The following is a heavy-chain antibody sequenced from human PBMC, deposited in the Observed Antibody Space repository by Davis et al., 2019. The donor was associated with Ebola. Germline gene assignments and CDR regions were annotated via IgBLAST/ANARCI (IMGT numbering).Heavy chain of an antibody. CDR3: AREKTYYYGSGSLHYGMAV. V-gene: IGHV1-69*06. CDR1: GGTFSSYA. J-gene: IGHJ6*02. CDR2: IIPSFGTA. D-gene: IGHD3-10*01. Sequence: AASVKVSCKASGGTFSSYAISWVRQAPGQGLEWMGGIIPSFGTANYAQKFQGRVTITADKSTSTAYMELSSLRSEDTAVYYCAREKTYYYGSGSLHYGMAVWGQGTTVTVSS.